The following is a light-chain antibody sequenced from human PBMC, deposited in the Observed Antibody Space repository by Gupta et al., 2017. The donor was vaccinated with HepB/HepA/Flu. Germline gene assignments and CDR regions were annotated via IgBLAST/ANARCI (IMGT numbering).Light chain of an antibody. CDR1: QSISNW. CDR2: RAS. J-gene: IGKJ1*01. V-gene: IGKV1-5*03. CDR3: QQYQSYWT. Sequence: DIQMTQSSSTLSASVGDRVTITCRASQSISNWLAWYQQKPGKAPKLLIYRASNLESGVPSRFSGSGSGTEFTLTISSLQPDDFATYYCQQYQSYWTFGQGTKVEIK.